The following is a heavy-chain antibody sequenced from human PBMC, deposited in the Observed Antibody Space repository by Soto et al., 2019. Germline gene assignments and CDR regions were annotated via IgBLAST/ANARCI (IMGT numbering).Heavy chain of an antibody. CDR2: ISSSSSYT. J-gene: IGHJ4*02. Sequence: QVQLVESGGGLVKPGGSLRLSCAASGFTFSDYYMSWIRQAPGKGLEWVSYISSSSSYTNYADSVKGRFTISRDNAKNSLYLQMNSLRAEDTAVYYCARDTVQYLEFHSADYWGQGTLVTVSS. CDR1: GFTFSDYY. CDR3: ARDTVQYLEFHSADY. V-gene: IGHV3-11*06. D-gene: IGHD1-1*01.